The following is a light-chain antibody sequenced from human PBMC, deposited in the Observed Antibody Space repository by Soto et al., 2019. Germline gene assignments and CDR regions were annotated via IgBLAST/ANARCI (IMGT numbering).Light chain of an antibody. J-gene: IGKJ1*01. CDR3: QQYGSSGT. Sequence: EIVMTQSPATLSVSPGERGTVSCRASESVSDNYLAWYQQRSGQAPRLVIYGASNRATGIPDRFSGSGSGTDFTLTISRLEPEDFAVYYCQQYGSSGTFGQGTKVDIK. V-gene: IGKV3-20*01. CDR1: ESVSDNY. CDR2: GAS.